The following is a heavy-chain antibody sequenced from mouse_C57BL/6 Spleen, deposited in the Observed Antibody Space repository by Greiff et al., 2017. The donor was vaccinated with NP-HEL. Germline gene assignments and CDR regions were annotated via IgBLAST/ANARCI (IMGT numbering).Heavy chain of an antibody. CDR2: IDPSDSET. Sequence: VQLQQPGAELVRPGSSVKLSCKASGYTFTSYWMHWVKQRPIQGLEWIGNIDPSDSETHYNQKFKDKATLTVDKSSSTAYMQLSSLTSEDSAVYYCARENYDGYSAFADWGQGTLVTVSA. CDR3: ARENYDGYSAFAD. D-gene: IGHD2-3*01. CDR1: GYTFTSYW. J-gene: IGHJ3*01. V-gene: IGHV1-52*01.